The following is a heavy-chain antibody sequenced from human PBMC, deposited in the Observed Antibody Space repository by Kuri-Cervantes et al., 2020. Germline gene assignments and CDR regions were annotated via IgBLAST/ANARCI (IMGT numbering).Heavy chain of an antibody. V-gene: IGHV1-18*04. CDR2: ISAYNGNT. CDR3: ARATGLLWFWDYYYGMDV. CDR1: GYTFTGYY. Sequence: ASVKVSCKASGYTFTGYYMHWVRQAPGQGLEWMGWISAYNGNTNYAQKLQGRVTMTTDTSTSTAYMELRSLRSDDTAVYYCARATGLLWFWDYYYGMDVWGQGTTVTVSS. J-gene: IGHJ6*02. D-gene: IGHD3-10*01.